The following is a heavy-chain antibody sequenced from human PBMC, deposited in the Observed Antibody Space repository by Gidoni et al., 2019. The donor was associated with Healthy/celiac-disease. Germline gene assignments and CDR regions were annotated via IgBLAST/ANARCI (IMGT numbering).Heavy chain of an antibody. D-gene: IGHD6-13*01. J-gene: IGHJ4*02. CDR1: GFSLSNARMG. CDR2: IFSNDEK. Sequence: QVTLKESGPVLVKPTETLTLTCTVSGFSLSNARMGVSWIRQPPGKALEWLAHIFSNDEKSYSTSLKSRLTISKDTSKSQVVLTMTNMDPVDTATYYCARVTAAGGYFDYWGQGTLVTVSS. CDR3: ARVTAAGGYFDY. V-gene: IGHV2-26*01.